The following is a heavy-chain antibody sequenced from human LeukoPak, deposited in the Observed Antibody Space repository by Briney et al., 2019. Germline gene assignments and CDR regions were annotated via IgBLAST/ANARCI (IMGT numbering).Heavy chain of an antibody. CDR3: ASRRYDILTGYHYYFDY. D-gene: IGHD3-9*01. CDR1: GVTSSSYY. CDR2: IRSSGSTI. V-gene: IGHV3-48*03. J-gene: IGHJ4*02. Sequence: GSLRLPCAASGVTSSSYYMNWVRQHAPKGREGVAYIRSSGSTIYYTDSVKGGFTISRDNAKNSLYLQKISLRAEDTAVYYCASRRYDILTGYHYYFDYWGQGTLVTASS.